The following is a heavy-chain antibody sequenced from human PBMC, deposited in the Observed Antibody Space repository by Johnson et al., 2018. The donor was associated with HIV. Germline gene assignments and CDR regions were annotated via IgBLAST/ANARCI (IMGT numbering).Heavy chain of an antibody. CDR1: GFTFSSYA. CDR2: ISGSGGST. D-gene: IGHD4-17*01. CDR3: ARGSGVLTGGDSDAFDI. Sequence: VQLVESGGGVVQPGRSLRLSCAASGFTFSSYAMHWVRQAPGKGLEWVSAISGSGGSTYYADSVKGRFTISRDNSKNTLYLQMNSLRAEDTAVYYCARGSGVLTGGDSDAFDIWGQGTMVTVSS. V-gene: IGHV3-23*04. J-gene: IGHJ3*02.